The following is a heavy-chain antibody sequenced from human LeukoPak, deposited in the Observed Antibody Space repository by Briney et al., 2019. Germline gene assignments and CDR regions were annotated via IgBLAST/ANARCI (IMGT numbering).Heavy chain of an antibody. CDR1: GYTFTRHG. CDR3: ARDANTYYYEMNGYTDAFDI. V-gene: IGHV7-4-1*02. D-gene: IGHD3-22*01. CDR2: ISTQTGNP. Sequence: GASVKVSCKASGYTFTRHGLNWVRQAPGQGLQWMAWISTQTGNPTFAQGFTGRFVFSLDSSVSTAYLEISSLKAEDTAMYYCARDANTYYYEMNGYTDAFDIWGQGTMVTVSS. J-gene: IGHJ3*02.